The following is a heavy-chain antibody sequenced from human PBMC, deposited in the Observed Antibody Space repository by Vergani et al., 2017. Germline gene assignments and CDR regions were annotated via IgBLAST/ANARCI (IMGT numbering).Heavy chain of an antibody. CDR2: IFHSGTT. D-gene: IGHD2-21*02. J-gene: IGHJ4*02. Sequence: QVQLQESGPGLVKPSETLSLTCAVSGYSISSGSYWAWLRQPPGKGLEWIGSIFHSGTTHYNPSIESLVTISVDTSRNQFSLRLSSVTAADTAVYYCARHNRWGDSQTGIDFWGLGTLVIVSS. V-gene: IGHV4-38-2*01. CDR3: ARHNRWGDSQTGIDF. CDR1: GYSISSGSY.